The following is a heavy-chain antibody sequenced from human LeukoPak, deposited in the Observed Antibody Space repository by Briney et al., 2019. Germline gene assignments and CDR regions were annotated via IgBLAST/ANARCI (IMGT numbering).Heavy chain of an antibody. CDR3: ALIVYDSSGYYYFDY. V-gene: IGHV4-34*01. J-gene: IGHJ4*02. CDR1: GGSIRSYY. D-gene: IGHD3-22*01. CDR2: INHSGST. Sequence: SETLSLTCTVSGGSIRSYYWSWIRQPPGKGLEWIGEINHSGSTNYNPSLKSRVTISVDTSKNQFSLKLSSVTAADTAVYYCALIVYDSSGYYYFDYWGQGTLVTVSS.